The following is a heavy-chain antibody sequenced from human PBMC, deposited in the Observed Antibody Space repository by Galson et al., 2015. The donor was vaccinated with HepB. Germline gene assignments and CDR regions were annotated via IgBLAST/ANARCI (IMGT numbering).Heavy chain of an antibody. CDR2: INPNSGGT. CDR3: ARVLVRHIVVVTAIDGNAFDI. V-gene: IGHV1-2*06. J-gene: IGHJ3*02. CDR1: GYTFTGYY. D-gene: IGHD2-21*02. Sequence: SVKVSCKASGYTFTGYYMHWVRQAPGQGLEWMGRINPNSGGTNYAQKFQGRVTMTRDTSISTAYMELSSLRSEDTAVYYCARVLVRHIVVVTAIDGNAFDIWGQGTMVTVSS.